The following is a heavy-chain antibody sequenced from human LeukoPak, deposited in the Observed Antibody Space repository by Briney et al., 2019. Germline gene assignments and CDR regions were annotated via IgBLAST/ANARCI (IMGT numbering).Heavy chain of an antibody. Sequence: PGGSLRLSCAASGFTFSSYSMNWVRQAPGKGLEWVSSISSSSSYKYYADSVKGRFTISRDNAKNSLYLQMNSLRAEDTAVYYCARETNSGDEWELPASLDHWGQGTLVTVSS. CDR3: ARETNSGDEWELPASLDH. CDR2: ISSSSSYK. V-gene: IGHV3-21*01. D-gene: IGHD1-26*01. CDR1: GFTFSSYS. J-gene: IGHJ4*02.